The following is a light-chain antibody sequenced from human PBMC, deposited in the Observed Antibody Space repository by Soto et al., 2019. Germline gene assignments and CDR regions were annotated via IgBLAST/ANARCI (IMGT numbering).Light chain of an antibody. CDR1: QRIDSY. Sequence: DLQMTQSPSSLSASVGDRVTITFRTSQRIDSYLNWYQHKPGQAPKLLIYAVSSLQSGVPSRFSGSGSGTDFILTIHSFQADDFAPYYCQQSHSSPLTFGGGNKV. V-gene: IGKV1-39*01. J-gene: IGKJ4*01. CDR3: QQSHSSPLT. CDR2: AVS.